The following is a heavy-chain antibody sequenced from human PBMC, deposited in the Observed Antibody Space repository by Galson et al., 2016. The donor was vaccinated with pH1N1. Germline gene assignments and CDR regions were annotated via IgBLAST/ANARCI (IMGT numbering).Heavy chain of an antibody. J-gene: IGHJ4*02. Sequence: SLRLSCAAPGFTFGDYGMTWVRQVPGKGLEWVASLNYIGENIAYADSVKGRFTISRDNARSSLYLQMNSLRAEDTAFYYCTRRPGIAVPGLLDFWGQGALVIVSS. D-gene: IGHD6-19*01. CDR1: GFTFGDYG. CDR2: LNYIGENI. V-gene: IGHV3-20*04. CDR3: TRRPGIAVPGLLDF.